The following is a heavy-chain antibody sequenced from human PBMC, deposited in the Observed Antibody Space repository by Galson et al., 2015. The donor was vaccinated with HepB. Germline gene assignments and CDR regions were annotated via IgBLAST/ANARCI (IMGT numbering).Heavy chain of an antibody. CDR1: GYTFFSYG. V-gene: IGHV1-18*04. CDR3: ARDVYYGSSGRYYYYNAMDV. D-gene: IGHD3-22*01. CDR2: ISAYNGNT. Sequence: SVKVSCKASGYTFFSYGISWVRQAPGQGLEWMGWISAYNGNTIYAQKFQGRVTMTTDTSTSTGYMELRSLRSDDTAVYYCARDVYYGSSGRYYYYNAMDVWGRGTTVTVSS. J-gene: IGHJ6*02.